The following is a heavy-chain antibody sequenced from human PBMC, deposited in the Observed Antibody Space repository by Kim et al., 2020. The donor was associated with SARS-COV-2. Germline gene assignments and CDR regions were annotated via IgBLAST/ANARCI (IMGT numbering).Heavy chain of an antibody. CDR3: ARVPTVTTGIDY. CDR1: GFTFSSYE. Sequence: GGSLRLSCAASGFTFSSYEMNWVRQAPGKGLEWVSYISSSGSTIYYADSVKGRFTISRDNAKNSLYLQMNSLRAEDTAVYYCARVPTVTTGIDYWGQGTLVTVSS. D-gene: IGHD4-17*01. CDR2: ISSSGSTI. J-gene: IGHJ4*02. V-gene: IGHV3-48*03.